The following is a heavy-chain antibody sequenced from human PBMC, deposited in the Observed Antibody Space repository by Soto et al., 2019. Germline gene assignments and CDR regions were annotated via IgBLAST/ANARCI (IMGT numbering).Heavy chain of an antibody. J-gene: IGHJ6*02. CDR1: GGTFSSYA. V-gene: IGHV1-69*13. CDR2: IIPIFGTA. Sequence: GASVKVSCKASGGTFSSYAISRVRQAPGQGLEWMGGIIPIFGTANYAQKFQGRVTITADESTSTAYMELSSLRSEDTAVYYCARDADPGIPGLRWYLYGMDVWGQGTPVTVSS. D-gene: IGHD4-17*01. CDR3: ARDADPGIPGLRWYLYGMDV.